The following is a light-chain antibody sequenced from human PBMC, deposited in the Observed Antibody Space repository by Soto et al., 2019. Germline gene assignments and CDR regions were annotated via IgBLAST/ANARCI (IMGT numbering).Light chain of an antibody. CDR1: QTINSW. J-gene: IGKJ1*01. CDR3: QQYKSYSSWT. Sequence: DIQMTQSPSTLSASVWDRVTITCRASQTINSWLAWYQQKPGKAPKLLIYKASYLQSWVPSTFSGSGSGTEFTLAISSLQPDDFATYYCQQYKSYSSWTFGQGTKVDIK. V-gene: IGKV1-5*03. CDR2: KAS.